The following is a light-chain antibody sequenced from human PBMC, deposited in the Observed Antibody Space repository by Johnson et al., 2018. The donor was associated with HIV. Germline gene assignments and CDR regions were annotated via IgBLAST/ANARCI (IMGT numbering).Light chain of an antibody. V-gene: IGLV1-51*01. CDR1: SSNVGSSF. CDR2: DNN. CDR3: GTWDSSITSYV. J-gene: IGLJ1*01. Sequence: QSVLTQPPSVSAAPGQKVTISCSGSSSNVGSSFVSWYRQVPGTAPKLLIYDNNKRPSGIPGRFSGSKSGPSATLGITGLQTGDEADYYCGTWDSSITSYVFGAGTKVTVL.